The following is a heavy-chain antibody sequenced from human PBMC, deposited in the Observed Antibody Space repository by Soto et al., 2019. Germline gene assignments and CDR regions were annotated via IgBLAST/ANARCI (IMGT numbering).Heavy chain of an antibody. V-gene: IGHV3-30*03. CDR2: ISYDGSDK. CDR3: VRVIVGVPGTGWFDP. CDR1: GFTFSSYH. Sequence: QVQLVESGGGVVQPGKSLRLSCAASGFTFSSYHMHWVRQAPGKGLEGVALISYDGSDKYYADSVKGRFIISRDNSKYTLSLHMNSLRAEDTAVYYCVRVIVGVPGTGWFDPWGQGTLVTVSS. D-gene: IGHD1-26*01. J-gene: IGHJ5*02.